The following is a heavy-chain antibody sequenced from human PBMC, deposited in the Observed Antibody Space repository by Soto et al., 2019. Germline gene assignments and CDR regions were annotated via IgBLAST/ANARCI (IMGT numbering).Heavy chain of an antibody. D-gene: IGHD4-4*01. CDR1: GYTFTSYG. CDR2: ISAYNGNT. V-gene: IGHV1-18*01. J-gene: IGHJ6*02. CDR3: ARVIYSESYYYYYYGMDV. Sequence: EASVKVSCKASGYTFTSYGISWVRQAPGQGLEWMGWISAYNGNTNYAQKLQGRVTMTTDTSTSTAYMELRSLRSDDTAVYYCARVIYSESYYYYYYGMDVWGQGTTVTVTS.